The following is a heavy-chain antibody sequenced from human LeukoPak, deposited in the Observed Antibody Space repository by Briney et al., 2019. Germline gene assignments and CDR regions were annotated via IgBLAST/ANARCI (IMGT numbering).Heavy chain of an antibody. CDR1: GFTVSSHW. CDR3: ARGSPNYDILTGYYNY. D-gene: IGHD3-9*01. J-gene: IGHJ4*02. V-gene: IGHV3-74*01. CDR2: INSDGSST. Sequence: GWSLRLACAASGFTVSSHWMHCVRQAPGKGLVWVSRINSDGSSTSYADSVKGRFTISRGNAKNTLYLQMKSLRAEDTAVYDCARGSPNYDILTGYYNYWGQGTLVTVS.